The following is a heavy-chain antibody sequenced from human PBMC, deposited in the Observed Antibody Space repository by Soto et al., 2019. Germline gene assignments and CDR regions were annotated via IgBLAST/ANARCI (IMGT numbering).Heavy chain of an antibody. V-gene: IGHV1-2*02. J-gene: IGHJ6*02. CDR3: ARGYGSSPNMELRFGMDV. Sequence: QVYLVQSGAEVRRPGASVKVSCTAFGYILTGYSLHWVRQAPGQGLEWMGWIDPNSGATNSAERFHGRVSMTRDTSISAAYLEWSSLRSDDTAVYYCARGYGSSPNMELRFGMDVWGQGTTISVSS. D-gene: IGHD5-18*01. CDR2: IDPNSGAT. CDR1: GYILTGYS.